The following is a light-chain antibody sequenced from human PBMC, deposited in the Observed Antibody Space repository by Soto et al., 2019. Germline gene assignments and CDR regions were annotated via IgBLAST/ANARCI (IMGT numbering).Light chain of an antibody. V-gene: IGKV3-15*01. Sequence: IVMTQSPDTLSVSPGERATLSCRASPSVSSNFAWYQQKPGPAPRLLIDGSSTMATGIPTRFIGSGSGTEFTHTSSSLEAEDFAVYYCKENNSWPAWTFGQGTKVEIK. J-gene: IGKJ1*01. CDR3: KENNSWPAWT. CDR1: PSVSSN. CDR2: GSS.